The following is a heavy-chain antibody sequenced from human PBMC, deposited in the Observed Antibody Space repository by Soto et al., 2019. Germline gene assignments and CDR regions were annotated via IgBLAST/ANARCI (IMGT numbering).Heavy chain of an antibody. Sequence: SETLSLTCAVSGGSISSGGYSWSWIRQPPGKGLEWIGYIYHSGSTYYNPSLKSRVTISVDRSKYQFSLKLSSVTAADTAVYYCSRESITMMTRGTFDYWGQGTLVTVSS. CDR3: SRESITMMTRGTFDY. V-gene: IGHV4-30-2*01. CDR1: GGSISSGGYS. CDR2: IYHSGST. D-gene: IGHD3-22*01. J-gene: IGHJ4*02.